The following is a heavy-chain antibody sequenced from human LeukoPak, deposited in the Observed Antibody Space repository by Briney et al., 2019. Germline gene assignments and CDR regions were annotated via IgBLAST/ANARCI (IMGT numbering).Heavy chain of an antibody. D-gene: IGHD6-19*01. J-gene: IGHJ4*02. V-gene: IGHV3-7*01. CDR2: IKQDGSEK. Sequence: GGSLRLSCAASGFTFSSYWMSWVRQAPGKGLEWVANIKQDGSEKYYVDSVKGRFTISRDNAKNSLYLQMNSLRAEDTAVYYCARDGEYSSGSFDYWGQGTLVTVSS. CDR3: ARDGEYSSGSFDY. CDR1: GFTFSSYW.